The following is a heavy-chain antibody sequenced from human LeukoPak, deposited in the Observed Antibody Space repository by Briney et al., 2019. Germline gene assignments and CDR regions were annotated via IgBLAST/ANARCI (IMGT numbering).Heavy chain of an antibody. V-gene: IGHV4-38-2*02. Sequence: SETLSLTCTVSGYSISSGYFWGWIRQPPGKGLEWIGTVYNSGSTYYNPSLKSRVAISVDTSKNQFSLKVTSLTAADTAVYYCATSGWYQTGVYWGQGTLVTVSS. D-gene: IGHD6-13*01. CDR2: VYNSGST. CDR3: ATSGWYQTGVY. CDR1: GYSISSGYF. J-gene: IGHJ4*02.